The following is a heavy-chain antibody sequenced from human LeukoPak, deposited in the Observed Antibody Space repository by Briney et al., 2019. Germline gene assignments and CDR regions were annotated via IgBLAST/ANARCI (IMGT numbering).Heavy chain of an antibody. CDR1: GFTFSSYW. D-gene: IGHD3-22*01. Sequence: GGSLRLSCAASGFTFSSYWMSWVRQAPGKGLEWVANIKQDGSEKYYVDSVKGRFTISRDNAKNSLYLRMNSLRAEDTAVYYCAREGGHYYDSSGYYSDAFDIWGQGTMVTVSS. CDR2: IKQDGSEK. V-gene: IGHV3-7*01. J-gene: IGHJ3*02. CDR3: AREGGHYYDSSGYYSDAFDI.